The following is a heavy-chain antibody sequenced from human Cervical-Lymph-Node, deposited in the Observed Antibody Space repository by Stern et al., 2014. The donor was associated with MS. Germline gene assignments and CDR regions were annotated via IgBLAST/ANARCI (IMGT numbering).Heavy chain of an antibody. CDR2: INPDGTSI. V-gene: IGHV3-74*02. CDR3: ASTRYSYGMSLDY. Sequence: EVQLVESGGGLVQPGGSLRLSCGASGFTFRDNWMHWVRQDPGKGLMWVSRINPDGTSITYADSVKGRFTISRDNAKNTLHLHMNSLGAEDSAVYFCASTRYSYGMSLDYWGQGTLVTVSS. J-gene: IGHJ4*02. CDR1: GFTFRDNW. D-gene: IGHD5-18*01.